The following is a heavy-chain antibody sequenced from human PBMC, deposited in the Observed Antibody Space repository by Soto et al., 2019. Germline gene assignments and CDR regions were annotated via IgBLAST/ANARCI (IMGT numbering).Heavy chain of an antibody. D-gene: IGHD2-2*01. CDR3: ARDLYCSSTSCSQLFDP. V-gene: IGHV3-33*01. J-gene: IGHJ5*02. CDR2: IWYDGSNK. CDR1: GFTFSSYG. Sequence: GGSLRLSCAASGFTFSSYGMHWVRQAPGKGLEWVAVIWYDGSNKYYADSVKGRFTISRDNSKNTLYLQMNSLRAEDTAVYYCARDLYCSSTSCSQLFDPWGQGTLVTVSS.